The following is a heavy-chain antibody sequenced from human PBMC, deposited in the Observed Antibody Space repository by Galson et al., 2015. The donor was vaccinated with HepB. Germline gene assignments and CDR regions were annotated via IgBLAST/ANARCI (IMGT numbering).Heavy chain of an antibody. CDR2: TYFRSKWYY. Sequence: CAISGDSVPGNIVPWNWIRQSPSRGLEWLGRTYFRSKWYYDYAVSVKSRITINPDTSENQFSLQLHSVTPEDTAVYYCAGAGYCRSTYCFFAYWGQGTLVTVSS. CDR1: GDSVPGNIVP. D-gene: IGHD2-2*01. V-gene: IGHV6-1*01. J-gene: IGHJ4*02. CDR3: AGAGYCRSTYCFFAY.